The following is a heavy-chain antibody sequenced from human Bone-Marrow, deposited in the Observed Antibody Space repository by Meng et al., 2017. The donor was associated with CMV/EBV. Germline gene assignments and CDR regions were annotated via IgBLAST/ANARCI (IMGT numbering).Heavy chain of an antibody. CDR3: AREMRFLEWLSDRTNYYYYGKDV. Sequence: GESLKISCAASGFTFSSYWMSWVHQAPGKGLEWVANIKQDGSEKYYVDSVKGRFTISRDNAKNSLYLQMNSLRAEDTAVYYCAREMRFLEWLSDRTNYYYYGKDVWGQGTTVTVSS. J-gene: IGHJ6*02. D-gene: IGHD3-3*01. CDR2: IKQDGSEK. CDR1: GFTFSSYW. V-gene: IGHV3-7*01.